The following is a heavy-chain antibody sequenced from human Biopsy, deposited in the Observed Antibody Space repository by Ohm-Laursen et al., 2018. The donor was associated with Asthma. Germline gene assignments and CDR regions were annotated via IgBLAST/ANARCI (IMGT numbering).Heavy chain of an antibody. D-gene: IGHD1-20*01. CDR2: INPNNGGT. Sequence: ASVKVSCNASGYTFTGYYMHWVRQARGQGLEWMGWINPNNGGTHYAQKFQGRVTLTRDTSSSTAFMELSRLRSDDTAVYYCARSYNWNDFPDYFYGMDVWGQGTTVTVSS. CDR1: GYTFTGYY. CDR3: ARSYNWNDFPDYFYGMDV. V-gene: IGHV1-2*02. J-gene: IGHJ6*02.